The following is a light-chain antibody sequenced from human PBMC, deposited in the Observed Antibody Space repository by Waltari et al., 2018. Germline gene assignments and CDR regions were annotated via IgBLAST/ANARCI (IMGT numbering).Light chain of an antibody. CDR1: QSISKW. Sequence: DIQICQSPSTLAASVGYTVIFSYRASQSISKWLAWYPQKPGKAPKLLIYKASNLESGVPSRFSGSGSGTEFTLTISSLQPEDFATYYCQQYNSYSLLSFGGGTKVEIK. J-gene: IGKJ4*01. CDR2: KAS. CDR3: QQYNSYSLLS. V-gene: IGKV1-5*03.